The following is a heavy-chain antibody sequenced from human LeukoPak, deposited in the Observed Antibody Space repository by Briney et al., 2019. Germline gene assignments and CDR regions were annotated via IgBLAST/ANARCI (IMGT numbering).Heavy chain of an antibody. D-gene: IGHD1-14*01. CDR2: IIPILGTA. Sequence: SVKVSCKASGGTFSSYAISWVRQAPGQGLEWMGGIIPILGTANYAQKFQGRVTITADESTSTAYMELSSLRSEDTAVYYCARDYRKLDYYGMDVWGQGTAVTVSS. CDR1: GGTFSSYA. J-gene: IGHJ6*02. V-gene: IGHV1-69*13. CDR3: ARDYRKLDYYGMDV.